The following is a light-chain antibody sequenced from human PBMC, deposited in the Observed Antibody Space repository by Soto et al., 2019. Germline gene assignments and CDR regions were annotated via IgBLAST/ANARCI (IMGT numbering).Light chain of an antibody. J-gene: IGKJ1*01. CDR1: QSVSNN. V-gene: IGKV3D-15*01. CDR3: QQYNNWWT. Sequence: EIVMTQSPATLSVSPGERATPPCRASQSVSNNYLAWYQQKPGQAPRLLIYDASNRATGIPARFSGSGSGTEFTLTISSLQSEDFAVYYCQQYNNWWTFGQGTKVDI. CDR2: DAS.